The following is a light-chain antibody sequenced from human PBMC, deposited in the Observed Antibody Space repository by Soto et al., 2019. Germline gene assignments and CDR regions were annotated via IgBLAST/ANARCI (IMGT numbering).Light chain of an antibody. Sequence: EIVLPQSPGTLSLSPGERATLSCGASQSVSSNYIAWYQQNPGQAPRLLIYGASTRATGIPDRFSGSGSGTDFTLTISRLEPEDFAVYFCQQYGRSPPFAFGQGTKVDIK. V-gene: IGKV3-20*01. CDR1: QSVSSNY. CDR2: GAS. CDR3: QQYGRSPPFA. J-gene: IGKJ2*01.